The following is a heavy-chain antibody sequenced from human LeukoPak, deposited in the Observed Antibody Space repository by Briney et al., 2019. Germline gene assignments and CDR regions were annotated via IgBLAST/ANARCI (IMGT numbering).Heavy chain of an antibody. J-gene: IGHJ5*02. CDR3: ARGSHADYAALLGFDP. CDR2: IYYSGST. Sequence: PSETLSLTCTVSVGSLSSYYWRWLRQPPGKGLEWVGYIYYSGSTNYNPSLKSRVTISVDTSKNQFSLKLSSVTAADTAVYYCARGSHADYAALLGFDPWGQGTLVTVSS. D-gene: IGHD4-17*01. CDR1: VGSLSSYY. V-gene: IGHV4-59*12.